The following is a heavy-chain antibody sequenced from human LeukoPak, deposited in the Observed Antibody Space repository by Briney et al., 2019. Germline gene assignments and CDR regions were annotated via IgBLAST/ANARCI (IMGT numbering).Heavy chain of an antibody. D-gene: IGHD1-26*01. CDR2: ISSSSSYI. V-gene: IGHV3-21*01. Sequence: PGGSLRLSCAASGFTFSSYSMNWVRQAPGKGLEWVSSISSSSSYIYYVDSVKGRFTISRDNAKNSLYLQMNSLRAEDTAVYYCARGLNSGSYFDYWGQGTLVTVSS. J-gene: IGHJ4*02. CDR1: GFTFSSYS. CDR3: ARGLNSGSYFDY.